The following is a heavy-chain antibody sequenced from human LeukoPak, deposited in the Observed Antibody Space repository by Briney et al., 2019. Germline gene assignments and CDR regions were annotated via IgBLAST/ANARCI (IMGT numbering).Heavy chain of an antibody. V-gene: IGHV3-30-3*01. CDR2: ISYDGSNK. CDR3: ARSSDDSSGYHFDY. D-gene: IGHD3-22*01. J-gene: IGHJ4*02. CDR1: GFTFSYYA. Sequence: GRSLRLSCTASGFTFSYYAIHWVRQAPGKGLEWVAVISYDGSNKYYADSVKGRFTISRDNSKNTLYLQVNSLRAEDTAVYYCARSSDDSSGYHFDYWGQGTLVTVSS.